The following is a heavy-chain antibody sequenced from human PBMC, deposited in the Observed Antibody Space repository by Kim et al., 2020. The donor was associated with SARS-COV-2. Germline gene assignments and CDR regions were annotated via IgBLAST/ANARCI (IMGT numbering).Heavy chain of an antibody. CDR2: INSDGSST. CDR3: ASSSSSWYSWYFDL. J-gene: IGHJ2*01. V-gene: IGHV3-74*01. D-gene: IGHD6-13*01. Sequence: GGSLRLSCAASGFTFSSYWMHWVRQAPGKGLVWVSRINSDGSSTSYADSVKGRFTISRDNAKNTLYLQMNSLRAEDSAVYYCASSSSSWYSWYFDLWGRGTLVTVSS. CDR1: GFTFSSYW.